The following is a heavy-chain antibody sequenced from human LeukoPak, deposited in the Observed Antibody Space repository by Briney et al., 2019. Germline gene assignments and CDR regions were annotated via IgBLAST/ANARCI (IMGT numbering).Heavy chain of an antibody. CDR1: GGSISRYY. CDR3: ARSLPDYYYYMDV. CDR2: IYYSGST. J-gene: IGHJ6*03. Sequence: PSETLSLTCSVSGGSISRYYGIWIRQSPEKGLEWIGYIYYSGSTNYNPSLKSRVTISVDTSKNQFSLKLSSVTAADTAVYYCARSLPDYYYYMDVWGKGTTVTVSS. V-gene: IGHV4-59*01.